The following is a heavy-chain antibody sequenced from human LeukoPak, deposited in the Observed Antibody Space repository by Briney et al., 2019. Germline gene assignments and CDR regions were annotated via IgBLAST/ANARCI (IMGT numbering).Heavy chain of an antibody. Sequence: SETLSLTCTVSGGSISSFYWTWIRQPAAKGLEWIGRIYPTGSTNYNPSLKSRVTMSVDTSKNQFSLKPSSVTAADTAMYYCARAAEYSSGWYLFDYWGQGTLVTVSA. CDR2: IYPTGST. J-gene: IGHJ4*02. V-gene: IGHV4-4*07. CDR3: ARAAEYSSGWYLFDY. D-gene: IGHD6-19*01. CDR1: GGSISSFY.